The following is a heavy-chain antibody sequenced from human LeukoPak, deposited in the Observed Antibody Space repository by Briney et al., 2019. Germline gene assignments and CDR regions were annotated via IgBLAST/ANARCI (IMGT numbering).Heavy chain of an antibody. CDR1: GYTLTELS. V-gene: IGHV1-24*01. D-gene: IGHD6-13*01. CDR3: ATDRGIAALDY. J-gene: IGHJ4*02. Sequence: ASVKVSCKVSGYTLTELSMHWVRQAPGKGLEWMGGFDPEDGETIYAQKFQGRVTTTEDTSTDTAYMELSSLRSEDTAVYYCATDRGIAALDYWGQGTLVTVSS. CDR2: FDPEDGET.